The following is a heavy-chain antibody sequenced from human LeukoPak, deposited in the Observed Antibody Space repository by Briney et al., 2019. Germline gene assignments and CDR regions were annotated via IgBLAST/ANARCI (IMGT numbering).Heavy chain of an antibody. J-gene: IGHJ6*02. Sequence: GGSQRLSCVASGFTFGGYAMSWVRQAPGKGLEWVSSISAGSEDSYYADSVKGRFTISRDNSKSTLYLQVNSLRADDTAVHYCARTIAQYSNTWLYYYYGLDVWGQGTTVTVSS. CDR3: ARTIAQYSNTWLYYYYGLDV. V-gene: IGHV3-23*01. CDR2: ISAGSEDS. D-gene: IGHD1-7*01. CDR1: GFTFGGYA.